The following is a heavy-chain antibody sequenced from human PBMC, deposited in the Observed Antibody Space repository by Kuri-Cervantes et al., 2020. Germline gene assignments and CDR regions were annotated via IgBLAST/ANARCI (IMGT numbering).Heavy chain of an antibody. Sequence: SETLSLTCTVSGGSMTSSAYYWGWIRQSPGKGLEWVGSISYSGYTYYNPSLKSRVTVSVDTSKKQFSVKLTSVTAADTVVYYCVREIVGGGGDAWGRGTLVTVSS. CDR2: ISYSGYT. D-gene: IGHD2-15*01. J-gene: IGHJ5*02. V-gene: IGHV4-39*02. CDR3: VREIVGGGGDA. CDR1: GGSMTSSAYY.